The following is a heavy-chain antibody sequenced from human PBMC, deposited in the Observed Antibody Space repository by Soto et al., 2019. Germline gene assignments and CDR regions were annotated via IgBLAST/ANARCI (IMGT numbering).Heavy chain of an antibody. CDR3: ARRDTSGFLRYFDN. CDR2: IVVGSGNT. V-gene: IGHV1-58*01. CDR1: GFTLTRSA. Sequence: SVKVSCKASGFTLTRSAVQWVRQARGQRLEWIGWIVVGSGNTNYAQRFQERVTITRDMSTSTAYMELSSLRSEDTAVYYCARRDTSGFLRYFDNWGQGTLVTVSS. D-gene: IGHD3-3*01. J-gene: IGHJ4*02.